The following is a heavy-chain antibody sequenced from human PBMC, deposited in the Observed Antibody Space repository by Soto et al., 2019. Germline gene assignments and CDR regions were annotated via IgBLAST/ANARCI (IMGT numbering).Heavy chain of an antibody. CDR3: DVVHSCHSYDYHFDC. Sequence: QVQLQESGPGLVKPSQTLSLTCTVSGGSISSGDYYWSWIRQPPGKGLEWIGYIYYSGSTYYNPSLKSRVTISVDKSYAQCCLELSSVTAAESAVYYCDVVHSCHSYDYHFDCGGQGAQVTVSS. D-gene: IGHD5-12*01. CDR1: GGSISSGDYY. V-gene: IGHV4-30-4*01. CDR2: IYYSGST. J-gene: IGHJ4*02.